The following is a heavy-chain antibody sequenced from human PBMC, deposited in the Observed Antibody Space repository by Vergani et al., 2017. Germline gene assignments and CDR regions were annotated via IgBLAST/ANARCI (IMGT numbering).Heavy chain of an antibody. J-gene: IGHJ4*02. CDR2: ISGSGGST. CDR1: GFTFSSYA. Sequence: EVQLLESGGGLVQPGGSLRLSCAASGFTFSSYAMSWVRQAPGKGLEWVSAISGSGGSTYYADSVKGRFTISRDNSKNTLYLQMNSLSAEDTAVYYCAKVRKGWLSLGYYYFDYGGQGSLVTVSS. V-gene: IGHV3-23*01. CDR3: AKVRKGWLSLGYYYFDY. D-gene: IGHD3-9*01.